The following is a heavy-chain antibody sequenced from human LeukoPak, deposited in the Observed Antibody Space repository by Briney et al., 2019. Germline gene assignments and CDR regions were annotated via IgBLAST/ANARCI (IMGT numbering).Heavy chain of an antibody. Sequence: ASVKVSCKASGYAFTSYGISWVRQAPGQGLEWMGWISEYNGNTNYAQKLQGRVTMTTDTSTSTAYMELRSLTSDDTAVYYCARVGAYCTSTSCLDYWGQGTLVTVSS. J-gene: IGHJ4*02. D-gene: IGHD2-2*01. CDR1: GYAFTSYG. V-gene: IGHV1-18*01. CDR2: ISEYNGNT. CDR3: ARVGAYCTSTSCLDY.